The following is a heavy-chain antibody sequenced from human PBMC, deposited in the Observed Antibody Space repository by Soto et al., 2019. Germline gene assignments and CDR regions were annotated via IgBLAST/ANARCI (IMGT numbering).Heavy chain of an antibody. Sequence: AETLSLTCAVYGEYFSGYYWSWIRQPPGKGLEWIGEINHSGSTNYNPSLKSRVTISVDTSKNQFSLKLSSVTAADTAVYYCARGRRTTVTIDYWGQGTLVTVS. J-gene: IGHJ4*02. CDR3: ARGRRTTVTIDY. CDR1: GEYFSGYY. D-gene: IGHD4-17*01. CDR2: INHSGST. V-gene: IGHV4-34*01.